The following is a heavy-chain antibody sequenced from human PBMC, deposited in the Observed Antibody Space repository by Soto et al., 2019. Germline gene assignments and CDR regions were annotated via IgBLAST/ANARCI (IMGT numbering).Heavy chain of an antibody. CDR3: AREYCSSTSCYSDF. CDR1: GDTFTSYA. J-gene: IGHJ4*02. CDR2: INADNGNR. D-gene: IGHD2-2*02. V-gene: IGHV1-3*01. Sequence: ASMKVSCKASGDTFTSYAMHWVRQGPGQRLEWMGWINADNGNRNYAQKLQGRVTMTTDTSTSTAYMELRSLRSDDTAVYYCAREYCSSTSCYSDFWGQGTLVTVSS.